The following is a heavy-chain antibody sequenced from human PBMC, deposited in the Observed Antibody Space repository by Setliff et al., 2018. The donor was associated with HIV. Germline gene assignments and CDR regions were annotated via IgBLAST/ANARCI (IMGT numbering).Heavy chain of an antibody. D-gene: IGHD3-10*01. Sequence: SLILSFSSSFFIVSENYMSWVRQAPGKGLEWVSYVNTVGLTIKYAESVKARFTISRDNTKNSLFMQMNSLRPEDTAVYYCARLGDIFAYYNYYYLDVWGKGTTVTVSS. CDR1: FFIVSENY. CDR2: VNTVGLTI. V-gene: IGHV3-11*01. CDR3: ARLGDIFAYYNYYYLDV. J-gene: IGHJ6*03.